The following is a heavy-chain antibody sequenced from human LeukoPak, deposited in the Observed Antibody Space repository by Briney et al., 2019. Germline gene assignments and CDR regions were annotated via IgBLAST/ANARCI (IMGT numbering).Heavy chain of an antibody. CDR1: GFTFSSYA. V-gene: IGHV3-64D*06. CDR3: VKETTYYDFWKGMDV. J-gene: IGHJ6*02. D-gene: IGHD3-3*01. Sequence: GGSLRLSCAASGFTFSSYAMHWVRQAPGKGLEYVSAISSNGGSTYYADSVKGRFTISRDNSKNTLYLQMSSLRAEDTAVYYCVKETTYYDFWKGMDVWGQGTTVTVSS. CDR2: ISSNGGST.